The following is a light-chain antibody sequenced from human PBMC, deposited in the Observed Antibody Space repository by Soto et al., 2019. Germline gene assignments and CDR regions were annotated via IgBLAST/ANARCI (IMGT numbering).Light chain of an antibody. CDR2: DAS. V-gene: IGKV1-8*01. J-gene: IGKJ1*01. Sequence: AIRLPQSPPTFSACTGDRVCITFRATQDIGTYLDWFQQKPGKAPNLLIYDASTLHSGVPSRFSGSGSGTEFTLTISSLQPDDFATYYCLQYNNYWTFGQGTKVDIK. CDR1: QDIGTY. CDR3: LQYNNYWT.